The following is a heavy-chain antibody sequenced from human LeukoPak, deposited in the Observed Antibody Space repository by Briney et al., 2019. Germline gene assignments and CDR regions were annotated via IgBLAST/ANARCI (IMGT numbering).Heavy chain of an antibody. V-gene: IGHV4-4*07. J-gene: IGHJ4*02. CDR3: AATYYDFWSGYPDYFDY. Sequence: SETLSLTCTVSGGSISSYYWSWIRQPAGKGLEWIGRIYTSGSTNYNPSLKSRVTMSVDTSKNQFSLKLGSVTAADTAVYYCAATYYDFWSGYPDYFDYWGQGTLVTVSS. CDR2: IYTSGST. CDR1: GGSISSYY. D-gene: IGHD3-3*01.